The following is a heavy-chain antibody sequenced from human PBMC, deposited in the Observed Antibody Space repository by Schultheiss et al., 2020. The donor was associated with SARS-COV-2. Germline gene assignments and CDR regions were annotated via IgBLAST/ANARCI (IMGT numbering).Heavy chain of an antibody. V-gene: IGHV4-39*01. CDR3: ARTRYSGYDPFTHAFDI. J-gene: IGHJ3*02. CDR2: IYYSGST. CDR1: SGSISSSSYY. D-gene: IGHD5-12*01. Sequence: SETLSLTCTVSSGSISSSSYYWGWIRQPPGKGLEWIGSIYYSGSTYYNPSLKSRVTISVDTSKNQFSLKLSSVTAADTAVYYCARTRYSGYDPFTHAFDIWGQGTMVTVS.